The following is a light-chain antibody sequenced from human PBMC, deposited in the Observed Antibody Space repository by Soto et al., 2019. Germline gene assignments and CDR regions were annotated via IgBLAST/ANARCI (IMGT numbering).Light chain of an antibody. Sequence: QSVLTQPPSVSAAPGQKVSISCSGSNSNIGNNFVSWYQQLPGTAPKLLIYDTDKRPSGIPDRFSGSKSGTSATLGITGLQTGDEADYYCGTWDIDLNVYVFGSGTKLTVL. CDR2: DTD. J-gene: IGLJ1*01. V-gene: IGLV1-51*01. CDR3: GTWDIDLNVYV. CDR1: NSNIGNNF.